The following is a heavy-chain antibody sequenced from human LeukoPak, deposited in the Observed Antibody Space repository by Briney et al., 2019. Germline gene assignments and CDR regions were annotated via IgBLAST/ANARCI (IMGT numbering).Heavy chain of an antibody. Sequence: GGSLRLFCAASGFTFSSYAMSWVRQAPGKGLEWVSGISGSGGSTYYADSVKGRFTISRDNSKNRLYLQMNSLRAEDTAVYYCAKRPRGNYLDPFDYWGQGTLVPVSS. CDR3: AKRPRGNYLDPFDY. V-gene: IGHV3-23*01. J-gene: IGHJ4*02. CDR1: GFTFSSYA. CDR2: ISGSGGST. D-gene: IGHD3-10*01.